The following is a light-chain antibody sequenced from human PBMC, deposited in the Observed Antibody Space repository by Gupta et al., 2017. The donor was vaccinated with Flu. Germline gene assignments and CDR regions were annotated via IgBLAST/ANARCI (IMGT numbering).Light chain of an antibody. V-gene: IGKV3-20*01. CDR2: GAS. Sequence: VLTLSRVTVTLTLAHSATLSCRARHSVSNSYLTWYQQTPGQAPRLLIYGASSRATGIPDRFSGSGSGTDFTLTISRLEPEDFAVYYCQQYGSSPPSTFGQGTRLEIK. J-gene: IGKJ5*01. CDR3: QQYGSSPPST. CDR1: HSVSNSY.